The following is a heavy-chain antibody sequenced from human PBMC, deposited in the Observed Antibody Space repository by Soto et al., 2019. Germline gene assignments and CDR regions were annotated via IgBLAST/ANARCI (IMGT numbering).Heavy chain of an antibody. CDR1: GGTFNNYV. CDR3: AGRCDGTNCHDHFDY. J-gene: IGHJ4*02. Sequence: QVQLVQSGAEVKKPGSSVKVSCRASGGTFNNYVINWVRQAPGQGLEWMAGIIPIFGTPNYAQKFQGRVKITADKSTSTADMELNSLRAEDTAVYYCAGRCDGTNCHDHFDYWGQGTLVTVSS. CDR2: IIPIFGTP. D-gene: IGHD2-2*01. V-gene: IGHV1-69*06.